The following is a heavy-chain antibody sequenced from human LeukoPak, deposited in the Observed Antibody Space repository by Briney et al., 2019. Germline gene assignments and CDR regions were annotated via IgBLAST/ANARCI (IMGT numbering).Heavy chain of an antibody. J-gene: IGHJ3*02. CDR1: GFTFSNYA. CDR3: ARDPSGDYVGAFDM. D-gene: IGHD4-17*01. V-gene: IGHV3-23*01. CDR2: IRGNGIHT. Sequence: QPGGSLRLSCVASGFTFSNYAMMWVRQAAGRGPEWVSAIRGNGIHTQYADFVKDRFTIFRDNSRNTLYLQMISLRADDTAVYFCARDPSGDYVGAFDMWGQGTEVTVSS.